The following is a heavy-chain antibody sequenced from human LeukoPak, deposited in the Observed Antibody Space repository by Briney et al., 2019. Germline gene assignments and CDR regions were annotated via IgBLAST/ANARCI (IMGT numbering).Heavy chain of an antibody. CDR3: ARDLVAATGYFDY. J-gene: IGHJ4*02. CDR2: IYYSGST. Sequence: NPSETLSLTCTVSGGSISSYYWSWIRQPPGKGLEWIGYIYYSGSTNYNPSLKSRVTISVDTSKNQLSLKLSSVTAADTAVYYCARDLVAATGYFDYWGQGTLVTVSS. D-gene: IGHD2-15*01. CDR1: GGSISSYY. V-gene: IGHV4-59*01.